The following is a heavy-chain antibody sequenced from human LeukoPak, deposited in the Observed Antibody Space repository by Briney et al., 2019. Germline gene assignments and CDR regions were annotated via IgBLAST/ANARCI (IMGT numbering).Heavy chain of an antibody. Sequence: SETLSLTCAVYGGSFSGYYWSWIRQPPGKGLEWIGEINHSGSTNYSPSLKSRVTISEDTSKNQFSLKLSSVTAADTAVYYCARLEGGEWLRYGGYWGQGTLVTVSS. CDR1: GGSFSGYY. D-gene: IGHD5-12*01. CDR2: INHSGST. J-gene: IGHJ4*02. V-gene: IGHV4-34*01. CDR3: ARLEGGEWLRYGGY.